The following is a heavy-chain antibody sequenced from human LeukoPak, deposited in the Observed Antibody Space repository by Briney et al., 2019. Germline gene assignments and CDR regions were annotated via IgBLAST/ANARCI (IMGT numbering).Heavy chain of an antibody. CDR1: GFTFSSYG. CDR3: ARESSFYFDY. CDR2: IWYDGSNK. V-gene: IGHV3-33*01. Sequence: RAGGSLRLSCAASGFTFSSYGMHWVRQAPGRGPEWVAVIWYDGSNKYYADSVKGRFTISRDNSKNTLYLQMNSLRAEDTAVYYCARESSFYFDYWGQGTLVTVSS. D-gene: IGHD2-2*01. J-gene: IGHJ4*02.